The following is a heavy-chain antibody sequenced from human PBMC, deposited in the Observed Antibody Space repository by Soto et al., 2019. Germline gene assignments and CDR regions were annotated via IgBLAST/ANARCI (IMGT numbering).Heavy chain of an antibody. D-gene: IGHD1-26*01. V-gene: IGHV2-5*02. CDR1: GFSLSTSGVG. Sequence: QITLKESGPTLVKPTQTLTLTCTFSGFSLSTSGVGVGWIRQPPGKALEWLALIYWDDDKRYSPSLKSRLTITKDTSNNRVVLTMTDMDPVDTATYCCAHSRASIDDESFQHWGQGTLVTVSS. J-gene: IGHJ1*01. CDR2: IYWDDDK. CDR3: AHSRASIDDESFQH.